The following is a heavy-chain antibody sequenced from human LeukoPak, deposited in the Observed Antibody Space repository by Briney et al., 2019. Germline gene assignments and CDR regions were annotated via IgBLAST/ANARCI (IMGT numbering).Heavy chain of an antibody. D-gene: IGHD5-12*01. Sequence: ASVKVSCKASGYTLTNHYIHWVRQAPGQGLEWMGIMNPSGGSTSYPQKFQGRVTMTRNTSTSTVYMELSSLRSEDTAVYYCARDRVSGGYVTLDYWGQGTLVTVSS. CDR1: GYTLTNHY. V-gene: IGHV1-46*01. CDR2: MNPSGGST. J-gene: IGHJ4*02. CDR3: ARDRVSGGYVTLDY.